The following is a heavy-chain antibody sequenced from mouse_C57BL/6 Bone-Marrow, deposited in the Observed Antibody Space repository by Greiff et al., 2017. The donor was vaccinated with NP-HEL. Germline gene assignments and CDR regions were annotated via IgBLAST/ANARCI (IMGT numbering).Heavy chain of an antibody. J-gene: IGHJ1*03. CDR1: GYTFTSYW. V-gene: IGHV1-74*01. CDR2: IHPSDSDT. D-gene: IGHD2-4*01. CDR3: AIWGGLRRYWYFDV. Sequence: QVQLKQPGAELVKPGASVKVSCKASGYTFTSYWMHWVKQRPGQGLEWIGRIHPSDSDTNYNQKFKGKATLTVDKSSSTAYMQRSSLTSEDSAVYYCAIWGGLRRYWYFDVWGTGTTVTVSS.